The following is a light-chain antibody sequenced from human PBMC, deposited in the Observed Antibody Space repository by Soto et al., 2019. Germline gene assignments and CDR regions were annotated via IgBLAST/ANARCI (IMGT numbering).Light chain of an antibody. CDR2: GPS. J-gene: IGKJ2*01. CDR1: QSVSRSY. V-gene: IGKV3-20*01. CDR3: QLYGSSPKYT. Sequence: EIVLTQSPGTLSLSPGERATLSCRASQSVSRSYLAWYQQKPGRAPRLLVFGPSIRATGIPDRFSGSGSGTDFTLTINSLEPEDFAVYYCQLYGSSPKYTFGQGTKVEI.